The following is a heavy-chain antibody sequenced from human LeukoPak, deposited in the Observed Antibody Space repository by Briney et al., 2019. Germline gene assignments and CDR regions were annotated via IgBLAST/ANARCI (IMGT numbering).Heavy chain of an antibody. Sequence: TGGSLRLSCAASGFTFSSYAMSWVRQAPGKGLEWVSAISGSGGSTYYADSVKGRFTISRDNAKNSLYLQMNSLRAEDTAVYYCARDPPYGDNDETDYWGQGTLVTVSS. CDR1: GFTFSSYA. CDR3: ARDPPYGDNDETDY. V-gene: IGHV3-23*01. J-gene: IGHJ4*02. CDR2: ISGSGGST. D-gene: IGHD4-17*01.